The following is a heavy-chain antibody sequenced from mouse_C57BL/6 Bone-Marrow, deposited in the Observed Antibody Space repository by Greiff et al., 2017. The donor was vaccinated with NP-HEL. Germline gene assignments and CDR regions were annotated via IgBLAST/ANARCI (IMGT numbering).Heavy chain of an antibody. Sequence: EVQLQQSGAELVKPGASVKLSCTASGFNIKDYYMHWVKQRTEQGLEWIGRIDPEDGETKYAPTFQGKATITAATSSNTAYLQLSSLTSEDTAVYYCASNHYYGNYLYYAMDYWGQGTSVTVSS. J-gene: IGHJ4*01. D-gene: IGHD2-1*01. CDR1: GFNIKDYY. CDR2: IDPEDGET. V-gene: IGHV14-2*01. CDR3: ASNHYYGNYLYYAMDY.